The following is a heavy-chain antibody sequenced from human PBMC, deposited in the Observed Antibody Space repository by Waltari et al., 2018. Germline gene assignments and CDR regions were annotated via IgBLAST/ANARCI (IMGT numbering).Heavy chain of an antibody. D-gene: IGHD6-13*01. CDR1: GFVFSTNA. Sequence: EVQLLESGGGLIQPGESLRLSCAASGFVFSTNAMSWVRQSPGKGLEWVSGIGSGGETHYTDSVKGRFTISRDNSKSSLYLQMNSLRAEDTAVYYCAKDLYWWTAADYWGQGILVTVSS. CDR2: IGSGGET. CDR3: AKDLYWWTAADY. J-gene: IGHJ4*02. V-gene: IGHV3-23*01.